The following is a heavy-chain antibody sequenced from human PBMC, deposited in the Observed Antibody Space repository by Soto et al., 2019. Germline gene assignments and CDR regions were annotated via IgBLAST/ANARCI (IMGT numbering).Heavy chain of an antibody. Sequence: GGSLRLSCAASGFTFTSYAMTWVRQAPGEGLEWVSGISGTGGSTYYADSVKGRFTISRDKSKNTLYLHVNSLRAEDTAVYYCARGSAYSDYDLEYWGQGTLVTVSS. J-gene: IGHJ4*02. D-gene: IGHD4-17*01. CDR1: GFTFTSYA. CDR2: ISGTGGST. CDR3: ARGSAYSDYDLEY. V-gene: IGHV3-23*01.